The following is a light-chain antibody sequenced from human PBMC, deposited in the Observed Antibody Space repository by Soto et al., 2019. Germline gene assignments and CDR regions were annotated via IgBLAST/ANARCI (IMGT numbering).Light chain of an antibody. CDR1: QSVTNNY. J-gene: IGKJ3*01. CDR3: QQYGSSFT. Sequence: EIVLTQSPGTLSLSPGERATLTCRASQSVTNNYLAWYRQKPGQAPRLLIYAASNRAAGTPDRLSGSASGTDFTLTISRLEPEDFEVYYCQQYGSSFTFGPGTKVDIK. V-gene: IGKV3-20*01. CDR2: AAS.